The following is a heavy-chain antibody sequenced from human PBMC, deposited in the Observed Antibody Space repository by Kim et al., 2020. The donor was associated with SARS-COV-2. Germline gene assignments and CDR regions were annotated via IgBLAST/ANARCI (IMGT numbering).Heavy chain of an antibody. D-gene: IGHD1-7*01. CDR2: ITRNGAGS. Sequence: GGSLRLSCAGSGFTFIDFAIHWGRRAPGKGLEYVSAITRNGAGSFYADSVEGRFPNTRDNSKNTLYLQMNSLRLEDTSVYYWVRYGRNSGAVLWGQGTRVIVSS. J-gene: IGHJ1*01. V-gene: IGHV3-64D*06. CDR1: GFTFIDFA. CDR3: VRYGRNSGAVL.